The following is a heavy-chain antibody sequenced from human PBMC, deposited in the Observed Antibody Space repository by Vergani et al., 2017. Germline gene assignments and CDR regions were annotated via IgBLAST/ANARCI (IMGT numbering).Heavy chain of an antibody. V-gene: IGHV3-30*18. CDR1: GFSFSSHA. J-gene: IGHJ6*03. Sequence: QVQLAESGGGRVQPGRSLRLSCAASGFSFSSHAIHWVRQAPGKGLEWVAVISNDGSKKYYADSVKGRFTIPRDNSKNTLDLQMNSLITQDTAVYYCAKSGSVTSESLQYNFYMDVWGKGTTVTVS. D-gene: IGHD5-24*01. CDR2: ISNDGSKK. CDR3: AKSGSVTSESLQYNFYMDV.